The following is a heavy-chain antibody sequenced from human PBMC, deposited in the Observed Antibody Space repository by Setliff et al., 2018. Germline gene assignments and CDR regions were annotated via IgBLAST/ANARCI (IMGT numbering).Heavy chain of an antibody. CDR3: ARAPYGSSWYGYYYYYMDV. J-gene: IGHJ6*03. CDR2: INPSGGTT. V-gene: IGHV1-46*01. Sequence: ASVKVSCKASGYTFTTYYMHWVRQAPGQGLEWMGIINPSGGTTSYAQKFQGRVTMTRDTSTSTVYMDPSSLRSEDTAVYYCARAPYGSSWYGYYYYYMDVWGKGTTVTVSS. CDR1: GYTFTTYY. D-gene: IGHD6-13*01.